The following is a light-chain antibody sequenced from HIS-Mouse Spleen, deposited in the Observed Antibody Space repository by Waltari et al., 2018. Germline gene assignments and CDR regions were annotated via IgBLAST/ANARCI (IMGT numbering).Light chain of an antibody. V-gene: IGLV3-10*01. Sequence: SYELTQPPPVSVSPGQTARITCPGEALPKKSDYGYQQKSGPAPVLVIYEDSKRPSGIPERFSGSSSGTMATLTISGAQVEDEADYYCYSTDSSGNHRVFGGGTKLTVL. CDR3: YSTDSSGNHRV. CDR1: ALPKKS. J-gene: IGLJ2*01. CDR2: EDS.